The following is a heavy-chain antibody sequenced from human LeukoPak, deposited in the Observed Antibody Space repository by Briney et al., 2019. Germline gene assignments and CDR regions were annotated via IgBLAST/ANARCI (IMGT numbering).Heavy chain of an antibody. J-gene: IGHJ4*02. CDR3: VVTQKWLAFDY. V-gene: IGHV4-34*01. Sequence: SETLSLTCAVYGGSFSGYYWSWIRQPPGKGLEWIGEINHSGSTNYTPSLESRATISLDTSKNQFSLRLTSVTAADTAVYYCVVTQKWLAFDYWGQGILVTVSS. CDR1: GGSFSGYY. CDR2: INHSGST. D-gene: IGHD6-19*01.